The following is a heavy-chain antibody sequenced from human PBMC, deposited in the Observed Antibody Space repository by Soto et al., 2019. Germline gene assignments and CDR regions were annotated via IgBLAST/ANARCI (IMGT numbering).Heavy chain of an antibody. Sequence: EVQLLESGGGLVQPGGSLRLSCSASGFTFSSYAMSWFRQAPGKGLEWVSAISGSGGSTYYADSVKGLFTISRDNSKNTLYLQMNSLRAEDTAVYYCAKDKGAYYYDSSGYHTSNDAFDIWGQGTMVTVSS. CDR1: GFTFSSYA. D-gene: IGHD3-22*01. V-gene: IGHV3-23*01. CDR3: AKDKGAYYYDSSGYHTSNDAFDI. CDR2: ISGSGGST. J-gene: IGHJ3*02.